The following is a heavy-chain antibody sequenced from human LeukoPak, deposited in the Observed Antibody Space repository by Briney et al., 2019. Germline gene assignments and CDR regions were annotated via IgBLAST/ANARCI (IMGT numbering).Heavy chain of an antibody. CDR1: GFTFSDYY. Sequence: PGGSLRLSCAASGFTFSDYYMNWVRQAPGKGLGWVSAISGSGGSTYYADSVKGRFTISRDNSKNTLYLQMNSLRAEDTAVYYCAKAPGGKLDDWGQGTLVTVSS. D-gene: IGHD2-15*01. CDR3: AKAPGGKLDD. V-gene: IGHV3-23*01. CDR2: ISGSGGST. J-gene: IGHJ4*02.